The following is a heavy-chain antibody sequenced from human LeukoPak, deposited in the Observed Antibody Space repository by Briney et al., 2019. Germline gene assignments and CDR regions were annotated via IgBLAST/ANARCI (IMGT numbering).Heavy chain of an antibody. J-gene: IGHJ5*02. D-gene: IGHD2-2*01. CDR3: AKDPFDQMLPENWFDP. Sequence: ASVKVSCKASGYTFTDYYMHWVRQAPGQGLEWMGWFNPNRGGTNYAQKFQGRVTMTRDTSISTAYMELSRLRFDDTAVYYCAKDPFDQMLPENWFDPWGQGTLVTVSS. CDR2: FNPNRGGT. CDR1: GYTFTDYY. V-gene: IGHV1-2*02.